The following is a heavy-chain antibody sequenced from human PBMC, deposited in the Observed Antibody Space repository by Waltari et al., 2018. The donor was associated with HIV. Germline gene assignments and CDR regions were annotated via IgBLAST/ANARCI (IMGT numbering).Heavy chain of an antibody. J-gene: IGHJ5*02. CDR3: AREVFYYDNSGHPGWFDP. D-gene: IGHD3-22*01. CDR2: VYSDGTT. CDR1: GVTVGNRP. Sequence: VRLVESGGGLVRPGGALRLSCPVSGVTVGNRPMTWARHASGKGLEWVSTVYSDGTTVYADSVKGRFSTSRDTSKNILHLLMDSLRVDDTAVYYCAREVFYYDNSGHPGWFDPWGQGTLVAVSS. V-gene: IGHV3-66*01.